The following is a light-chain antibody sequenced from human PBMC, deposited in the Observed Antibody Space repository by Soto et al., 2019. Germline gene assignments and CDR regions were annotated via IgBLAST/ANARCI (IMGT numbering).Light chain of an antibody. CDR3: QHYSGSST. CDR1: QSISTW. CDR2: AAS. V-gene: IGKV1-5*01. Sequence: DIQMTQSPSTLSASVGDRVTITCRASQSISTWLAWYQQKPGKAPKLLISAASSLQSGVPSRFSGSGSGTEFTLTISSLQPDDFATYFCQHYSGSSTFGQGTKVDIK. J-gene: IGKJ1*01.